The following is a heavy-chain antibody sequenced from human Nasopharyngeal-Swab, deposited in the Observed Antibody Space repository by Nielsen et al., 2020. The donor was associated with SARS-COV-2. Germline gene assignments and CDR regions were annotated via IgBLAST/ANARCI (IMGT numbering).Heavy chain of an antibody. V-gene: IGHV3-48*03. CDR3: AREVPYSGHDDAFDI. J-gene: IGHJ3*02. D-gene: IGHD5-12*01. CDR1: GLGFSNYE. CDR2: ISTTTATI. Sequence: GGSLRLSCAASGLGFSNYEMNWVRQAPGKGLEWISYISTTTATIYYADSVTGRFTISRDNAKNSLYLQMNSLRAEDTAVYYCAREVPYSGHDDAFDIWGQGTMVTVSA.